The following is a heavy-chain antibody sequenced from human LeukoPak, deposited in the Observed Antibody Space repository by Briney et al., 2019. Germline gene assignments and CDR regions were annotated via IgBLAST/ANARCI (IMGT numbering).Heavy chain of an antibody. V-gene: IGHV5-10-1*01. CDR2: IDPNDGYT. CDR3: ARQIYYFDSSGQGWFDP. CDR1: GVSFNNYW. J-gene: IGHJ5*02. D-gene: IGHD3-22*01. Sequence: GESLKISCSASGVSFNNYWIGWVRQKPGKGLEWMGKIDPNDGYTQYSPSFEGHVSFSADKSNSTAYLQWSSLKASDTAMYYCARQIYYFDSSGQGWFDPWGQGTLVAVSS.